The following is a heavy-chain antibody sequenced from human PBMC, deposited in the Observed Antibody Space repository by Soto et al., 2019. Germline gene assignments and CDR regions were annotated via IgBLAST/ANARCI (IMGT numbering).Heavy chain of an antibody. CDR2: ISGSGGST. J-gene: IGHJ6*02. D-gene: IGHD1-1*01. CDR1: GFTFSSYA. V-gene: IGHV3-23*01. CDR3: MVQDYYYGMDV. Sequence: RGSLRLSCAASGFTFSSYAMSWVRQAPGKGLEWVSAISGSGGSTYYADSVKGRFTISRDNSKNTLYLQMNSLRAEDTAVYYCMVQDYYYGMDVWGQGTTVTVSS.